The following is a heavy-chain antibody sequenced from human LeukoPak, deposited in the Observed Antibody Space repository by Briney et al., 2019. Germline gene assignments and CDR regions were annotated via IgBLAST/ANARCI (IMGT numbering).Heavy chain of an antibody. J-gene: IGHJ4*02. V-gene: IGHV4-30-2*01. D-gene: IGHD6-19*01. Sequence: PSQTLSLTCAVSGGSISSGGYSWSWIRQPPGKGLEWIGYINHSGSTNYNPSLKSRVTISVDTSKNQFSLKLSSVTAADTAVYYCARGGIGSNYSGWYRRYFDYWGQGTLVTVSS. CDR3: ARGGIGSNYSGWYRRYFDY. CDR1: GGSISSGGYS. CDR2: INHSGST.